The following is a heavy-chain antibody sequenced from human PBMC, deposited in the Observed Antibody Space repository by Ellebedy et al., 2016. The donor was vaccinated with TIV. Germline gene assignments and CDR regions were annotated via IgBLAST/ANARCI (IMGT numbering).Heavy chain of an antibody. Sequence: GGSLRLSCAASGFTVRTYYMTWVRQAPGKNLEWVSMINDGGTTYYADSVKDRFTISRDKSRKTGTLQMNNLGVEDTAVYYCATGRCDYGNRYHVVHWGQGTLVAVSS. J-gene: IGHJ4*02. CDR1: GFTVRTYY. V-gene: IGHV3-66*01. D-gene: IGHD1-14*01. CDR3: ATGRCDYGNRYHVVH. CDR2: INDGGTT.